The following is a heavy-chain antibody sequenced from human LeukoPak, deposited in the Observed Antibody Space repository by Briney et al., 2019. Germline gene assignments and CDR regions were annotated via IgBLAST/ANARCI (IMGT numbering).Heavy chain of an antibody. CDR1: GFTFSSYS. J-gene: IGHJ4*02. CDR2: ISSSSTYI. Sequence: GGSLRLSCAASGFTFSSYSMSWVRQAPGKGLEWVSSISSSSTYIYYADSVKGRFTISRDNAKNSLYLQMNSLRAEDTAVYYFGRAKYGTSSPALWVIGGEEPLVTVS. V-gene: IGHV3-21*01. CDR3: GRAKYGTSSPALWVI. D-gene: IGHD1-7*01.